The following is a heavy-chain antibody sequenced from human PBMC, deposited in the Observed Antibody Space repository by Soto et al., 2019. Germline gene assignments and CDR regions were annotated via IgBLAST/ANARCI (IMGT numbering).Heavy chain of an antibody. Sequence: SETLSLTCTVSGGSISSGGYYWSWIRQHPGKGLEWIGYIYYSGSTYYNPSLKSRVTISVDTSKNQFSLKLSSVTAADTAVYYCARRIMITFGGVIGEHAFDIWGQGTMVTVSS. V-gene: IGHV4-31*03. CDR3: ARRIMITFGGVIGEHAFDI. CDR2: IYYSGST. CDR1: GGSISSGGYY. J-gene: IGHJ3*02. D-gene: IGHD3-16*02.